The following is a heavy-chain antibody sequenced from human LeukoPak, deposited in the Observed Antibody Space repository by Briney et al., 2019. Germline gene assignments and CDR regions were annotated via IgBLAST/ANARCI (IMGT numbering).Heavy chain of an antibody. V-gene: IGHV3-74*01. CDR1: GFTFSRDW. Sequence: PGGSRRLSWAAAGFTFSRDWMQWVRQAPGKGRGWVARINREGSSTIYADFGKGRFTISRDKAKKTLYVQMNRLRAEDTAVYYCAKERKPQLVLAAFDIWGQGTMVTVSS. CDR3: AKERKPQLVLAAFDI. CDR2: INREGSST. D-gene: IGHD6-13*01. J-gene: IGHJ3*02.